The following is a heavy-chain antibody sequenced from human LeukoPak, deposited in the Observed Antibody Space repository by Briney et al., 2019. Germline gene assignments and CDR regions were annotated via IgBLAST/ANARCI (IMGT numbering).Heavy chain of an antibody. D-gene: IGHD6-13*01. CDR2: IYTSGST. J-gene: IGHJ6*02. CDR1: GGSISSYY. V-gene: IGHV4-4*07. CDR3: ARYSSSSGYYGMDV. Sequence: AETLSLTCTASGGSISSYYWSWIRQPAGKGLEWIGRIYTSGSTNYNPSLKSRVTMSVDTSKNQFSLKLSAVTAADTAVYYCARYSSSSGYYGMDVWGQGTTVTVSS.